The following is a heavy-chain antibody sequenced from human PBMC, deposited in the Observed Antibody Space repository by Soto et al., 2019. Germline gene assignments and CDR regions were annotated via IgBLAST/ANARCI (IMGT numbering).Heavy chain of an antibody. Sequence: GSMRLSGVASGFTYSRYAMSRVRQASGKGLEWVAAISGGGGSIYYAASVKGRFTICRDNSKNRLYMQMNSLRGEDTAIYYCAKAPYCDILSGYYCDYWGQGTLVTVSS. J-gene: IGHJ4*02. CDR1: GFTYSRYA. CDR2: ISGGGGSI. V-gene: IGHV3-23*01. D-gene: IGHD3-9*01. CDR3: AKAPYCDILSGYYCDY.